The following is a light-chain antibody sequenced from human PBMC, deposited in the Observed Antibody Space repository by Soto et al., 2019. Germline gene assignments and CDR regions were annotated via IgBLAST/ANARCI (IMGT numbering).Light chain of an antibody. CDR2: LGS. V-gene: IGKV2-28*01. CDR1: QSLLLHSNGHHY. J-gene: IGKJ4*01. CDR3: MQALQTPLT. Sequence: DIVMTQSPLSLPVTPGEPASISCTSSQSLLLHSNGHHYLDWYLQKPGQSPQLLIYLGSNRASGVPDRFSGSGSGTYFTLKISRVEAEDVGVYYCMQALQTPLTFGGGTKVEIK.